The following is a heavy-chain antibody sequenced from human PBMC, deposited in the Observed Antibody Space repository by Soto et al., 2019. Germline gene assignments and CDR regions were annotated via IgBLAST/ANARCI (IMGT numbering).Heavy chain of an antibody. D-gene: IGHD6-13*01. CDR1: GGSVSSTYYY. CDR2: IYYSGRT. V-gene: IGHV4-61*01. Sequence: SETLSLTCFVSGGSVSSTYYYWSWIRQSPGKGLEWIGYIYYSGRTDYKSSLKSRVTISLDPSKNQVSLKLSSVTAADTAVYYCARHEAGYSSSWRSNWFDPWGQGTLVTVSS. CDR3: ARHEAGYSSSWRSNWFDP. J-gene: IGHJ5*02.